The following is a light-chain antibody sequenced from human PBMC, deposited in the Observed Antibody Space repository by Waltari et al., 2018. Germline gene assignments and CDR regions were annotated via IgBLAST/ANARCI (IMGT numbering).Light chain of an antibody. CDR2: GKN. J-gene: IGLJ2*01. CDR1: SLRSYY. CDR3: NPRDSSGNSVV. Sequence: SSELTQDPAVSVALGQTVRITCQGDSLRSYYASWYQQKPGQAPVLVIYGKNNRPSGIPDRFPGSSSGNTASLTITGAQAEDEADYYCNPRDSSGNSVVFGGGTKLTVL. V-gene: IGLV3-19*01.